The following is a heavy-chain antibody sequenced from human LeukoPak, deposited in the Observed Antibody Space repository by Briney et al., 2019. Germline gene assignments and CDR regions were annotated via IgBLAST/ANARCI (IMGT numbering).Heavy chain of an antibody. CDR3: ARIGGDRDPFDD. CDR1: GFPFSNYG. D-gene: IGHD2-21*02. J-gene: IGHJ4*02. V-gene: IGHV3-33*01. CDR2: IWYDGTNK. Sequence: GSSLRLSCAASGFPFSNYGMHGVRHPRGKGRVEVADIWYDGTNKYYADSVKGRFTISRDNSENTLYLHMNSLRAEDTAVYYCARIGGDRDPFDDWGQGTLVSVS.